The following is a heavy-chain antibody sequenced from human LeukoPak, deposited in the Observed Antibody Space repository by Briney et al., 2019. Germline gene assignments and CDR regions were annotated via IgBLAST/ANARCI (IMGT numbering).Heavy chain of an antibody. CDR2: IYYSGST. Sequence: SETLSLTCTVSGGSISSYYWSWIRQPPGKGLEWIGYIYYSGSTNYNPSLKRRVTISVDTSKNQFSLKLSSVTAADTAVYYCARGVEPDAFDIWGQGTMVTVSS. CDR1: GGSISSYY. V-gene: IGHV4-59*01. D-gene: IGHD1-14*01. J-gene: IGHJ3*02. CDR3: ARGVEPDAFDI.